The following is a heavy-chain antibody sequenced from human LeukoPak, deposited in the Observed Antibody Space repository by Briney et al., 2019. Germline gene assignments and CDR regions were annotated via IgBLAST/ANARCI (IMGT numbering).Heavy chain of an antibody. J-gene: IGHJ4*02. CDR2: ISSSSSTI. CDR1: GFTFSSYS. Sequence: GGSLRLSCAASGFTFSSYSMNWVRQAPGKGLEWVSYISSSSSTIYYADSVKGRFTISRDNAKNSLYLQMNSLRAEDTAVYYCARVSDPGIQLWSMAGFDYWGQGTLVTVSS. V-gene: IGHV3-48*01. CDR3: ARVSDPGIQLWSMAGFDY. D-gene: IGHD5-18*01.